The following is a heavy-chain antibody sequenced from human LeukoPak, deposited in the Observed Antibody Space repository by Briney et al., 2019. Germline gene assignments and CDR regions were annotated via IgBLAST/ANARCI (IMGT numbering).Heavy chain of an antibody. J-gene: IGHJ4*02. Sequence: SVKVSCKASGFTFTSSTIQWVRQARGQRLEWIGWIVVGSGNTNYAQKFQERVIITRDMSTTTVHMELSSLRSEDTAVYYCAGTPWFGELTLDYWGQGTLVTVSS. D-gene: IGHD3-10*01. CDR2: IVVGSGNT. CDR3: AGTPWFGELTLDY. CDR1: GFTFTSST. V-gene: IGHV1-58*02.